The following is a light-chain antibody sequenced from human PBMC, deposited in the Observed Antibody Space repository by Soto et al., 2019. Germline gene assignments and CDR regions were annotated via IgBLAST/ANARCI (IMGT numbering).Light chain of an antibody. V-gene: IGLV2-14*01. CDR1: SSDVGSYNY. CDR3: TSYTGSDTSYV. CDR2: EVR. J-gene: IGLJ1*01. Sequence: QSVLTQPASVSGSPGQSVTISCTGTSSDVGSYNYVAWYQQFPGKTPKLIIYEVRNRPSGVSSRFSGSKSGNTASLTISGLQAEDEADYYCTSYTGSDTSYVFGTGTKVTVL.